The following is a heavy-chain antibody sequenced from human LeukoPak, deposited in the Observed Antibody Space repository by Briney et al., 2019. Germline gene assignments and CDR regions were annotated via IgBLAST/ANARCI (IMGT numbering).Heavy chain of an antibody. J-gene: IGHJ4*02. CDR2: LGGGGDST. D-gene: IGHD3-22*01. V-gene: IGHV3-23*01. CDR3: AKEGYYDSSGYYY. Sequence: GGSLRLSCAASGFTFSTYAMSWVRQAPGKGLEWLSALGGGGDSTYYADSVKGRFTISRDNSKNTLYLQMNSLRAEDTAVYYCAKEGYYDSSGYYYWGQGTLVTVSS. CDR1: GFTFSTYA.